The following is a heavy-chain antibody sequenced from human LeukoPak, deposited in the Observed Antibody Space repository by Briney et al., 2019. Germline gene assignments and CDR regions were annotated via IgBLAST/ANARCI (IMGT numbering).Heavy chain of an antibody. V-gene: IGHV3-21*01. Sequence: PGGSMRLSCAASGFTFNRHAMQWVRQAPGKGLEWVSSISSASTYLYYADSLKGRFTISRHNAKNSLFLQMNSLRAEDMAVYYCASSYQFDDSGYYPFDYGGEGTLVTVSS. J-gene: IGHJ4*02. CDR3: ASSYQFDDSGYYPFDY. CDR1: GFTFNRHA. D-gene: IGHD3-22*01. CDR2: ISSASTYL.